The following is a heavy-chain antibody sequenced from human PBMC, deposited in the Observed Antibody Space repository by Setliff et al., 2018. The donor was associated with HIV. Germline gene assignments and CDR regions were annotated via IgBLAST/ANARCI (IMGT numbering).Heavy chain of an antibody. CDR1: GDSINSGTYY. CDR3: ARDNSYYYGSGSHYWYGMDV. Sequence: SETLSLTCTVSGDSINSGTYYWSWIRQPAGKGLEWIGRLHLSGDTNYNPSLKSRVTISLDTSKNQFSLKLSSVTAADTAVYYCARDNSYYYGSGSHYWYGMDVWGQGTTVTVSS. D-gene: IGHD3-10*01. J-gene: IGHJ6*01. CDR2: LHLSGDT. V-gene: IGHV4-61*02.